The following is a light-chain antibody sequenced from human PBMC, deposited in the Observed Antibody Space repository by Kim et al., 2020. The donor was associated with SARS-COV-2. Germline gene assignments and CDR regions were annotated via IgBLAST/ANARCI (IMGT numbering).Light chain of an antibody. J-gene: IGKJ2*01. CDR2: DAS. V-gene: IGKV1-5*01. CDR1: QSITRW. CDR3: HQYNSYSHT. Sequence: SASVGARVTMTCRASQSITRWVAWYQQKPGKAPKLLIYDASSLKRGVPSRFSGSRSGTEFPLTISSLQPDDFATYYCHQYNSYSHTFGQGPKLEI.